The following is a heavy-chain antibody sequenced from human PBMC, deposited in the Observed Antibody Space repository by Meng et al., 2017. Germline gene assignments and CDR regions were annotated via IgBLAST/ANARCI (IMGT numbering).Heavy chain of an antibody. Sequence: QVHTQQRGEDLMKSWMILSYTGFDYGGSCRCYDWSWIRKHTGEGLECIGEINHSGSTKYKPSIRSRVTIAVDTSKNQFSLKMSSVTAADTAVYYCARRRGGSSDWFDSWGQGTLVTVSS. J-gene: IGHJ5*01. CDR2: INHSGST. V-gene: IGHV4-34*01. CDR3: ARRRGGSSDWFDS. CDR1: GGSCRCYD. D-gene: IGHD3-16*01.